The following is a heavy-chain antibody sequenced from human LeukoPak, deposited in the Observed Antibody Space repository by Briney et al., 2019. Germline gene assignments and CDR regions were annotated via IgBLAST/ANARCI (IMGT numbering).Heavy chain of an antibody. CDR2: ISSSSSYI. CDR1: GFTFSSYS. V-gene: IGHV3-21*01. CDR3: AREGVVPAAMSPFDY. Sequence: GGSLRLSCAASGFTFSSYSMNWVRQAPGKGLEWVSSISSSSSYIYYADSVKGRFTISRDNAKNSLYLQMNSLRAEDTAVYYCAREGVVPAAMSPFDYWAREPWSPSPQ. D-gene: IGHD2-2*01. J-gene: IGHJ4*02.